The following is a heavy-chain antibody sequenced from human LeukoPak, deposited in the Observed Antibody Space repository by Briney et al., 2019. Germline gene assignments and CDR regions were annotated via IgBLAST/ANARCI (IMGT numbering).Heavy chain of an antibody. D-gene: IGHD3-22*01. CDR2: IIPILGIA. V-gene: IGHV1-69*04. CDR3: ARDPFVYYYDSSGYLD. Sequence: SVTVSCKASGGTFSSYAISWVRPAPGQGLEWMGRIIPILGIANYAQKFQGRVTITADKSTSTAYMELSSLRSEDTAVYYCARDPFVYYYDSSGYLDWGQGTLVTVSS. CDR1: GGTFSSYA. J-gene: IGHJ4*02.